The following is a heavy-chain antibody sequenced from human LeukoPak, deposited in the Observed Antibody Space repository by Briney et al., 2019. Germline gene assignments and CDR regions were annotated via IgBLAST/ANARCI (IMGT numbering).Heavy chain of an antibody. D-gene: IGHD3-10*01. V-gene: IGHV3-9*01. CDR2: ISWNSGSI. CDR3: AKDGSDGSGTYYNNGFDY. Sequence: PGGSLRLSCAASGFTFDDYAMHWVRQAPGKGLEWVSGISWNSGSIGYADSVKGRFTISRDNAKNSLYLQMNSLRAEDTALYYCAKDGSDGSGTYYNNGFDYWGQGTLVTVSS. J-gene: IGHJ4*02. CDR1: GFTFDDYA.